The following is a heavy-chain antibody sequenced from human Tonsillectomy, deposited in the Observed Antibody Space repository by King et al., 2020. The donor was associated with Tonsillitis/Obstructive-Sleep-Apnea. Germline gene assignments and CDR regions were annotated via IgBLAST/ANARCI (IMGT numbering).Heavy chain of an antibody. CDR3: ARVRGITAVAGRRYYYMDV. Sequence: VQLQQWGAGLLKPSETLSLTCAVYGGSFSGYYWSWIRQPPGKGLEWIGEIKHSGSTNYNPSLKSRVTISVDTSKNQFSLKLSSVTAADTAVYYCARVRGITAVAGRRYYYMDVWGKGTTVTVSS. CDR1: GGSFSGYY. V-gene: IGHV4-34*01. CDR2: IKHSGST. D-gene: IGHD6-19*01. J-gene: IGHJ6*03.